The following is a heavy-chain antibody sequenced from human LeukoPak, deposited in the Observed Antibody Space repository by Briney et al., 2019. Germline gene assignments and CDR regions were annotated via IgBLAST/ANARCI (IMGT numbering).Heavy chain of an antibody. CDR2: IIPIFGTA. J-gene: IGHJ4*02. CDR1: GGTFSSYG. Sequence: SSVKVSCETSGGTFSSYGICWVRQAPGQGLEWLGGIIPIFGTANYAQKFQGRVTIIADESTSTGYMELSSLRSDDTAVYYCARVEGRDGYTDWGQGTLVTVSS. V-gene: IGHV1-69*01. CDR3: ARVEGRDGYTD. D-gene: IGHD5-24*01.